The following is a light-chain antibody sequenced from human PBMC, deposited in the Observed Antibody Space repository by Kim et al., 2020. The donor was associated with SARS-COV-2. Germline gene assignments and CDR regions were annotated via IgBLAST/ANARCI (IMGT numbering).Light chain of an antibody. CDR2: GAS. J-gene: IGKJ4*01. Sequence: VSPGARATLSCRASQSVSSNLAWYQQKPGQAPRLLIYGASTRATGIPARFSGSGSGTEFTLTISSLQSEDFAVYYCQQYNNSPLTFGGGTKVDIK. CDR1: QSVSSN. CDR3: QQYNNSPLT. V-gene: IGKV3-15*01.